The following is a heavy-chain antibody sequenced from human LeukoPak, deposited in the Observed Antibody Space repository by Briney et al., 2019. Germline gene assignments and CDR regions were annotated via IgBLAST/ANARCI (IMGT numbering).Heavy chain of an antibody. Sequence: PGGSLRLSCAASGFTFSDYYMSWIRQAPGKGLECVSYISSSGTNIYYADSVKGRFTVSRDNAKNSLYLQMSSLRAEDTAVYYCARVGDGGFGYYYGMDVWGQGTTVTVSS. V-gene: IGHV3-11*01. D-gene: IGHD2-15*01. CDR1: GFTFSDYY. J-gene: IGHJ6*02. CDR2: ISSSGTNI. CDR3: ARVGDGGFGYYYGMDV.